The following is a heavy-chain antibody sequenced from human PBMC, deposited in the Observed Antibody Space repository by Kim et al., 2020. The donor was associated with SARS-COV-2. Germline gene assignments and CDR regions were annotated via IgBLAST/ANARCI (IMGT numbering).Heavy chain of an antibody. CDR1: GFTFSSYW. V-gene: IGHV3-74*01. J-gene: IGHJ3*01. Sequence: GGSLRLSCAASGFTFSSYWWNWFRQAPGKGLVWVSLIDSDVITSSNPALWKGGSTSSGTNAKNTFYRQMNVREAETTAGYYWARGGLYGTFYFWG. D-gene: IGHD3-10*01. CDR2: IDSDVITS. CDR3: ARGGLYGTFYF.